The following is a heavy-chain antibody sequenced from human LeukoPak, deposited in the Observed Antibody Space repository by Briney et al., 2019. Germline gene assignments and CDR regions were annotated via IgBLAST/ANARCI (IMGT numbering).Heavy chain of an antibody. CDR1: GGSISSYY. Sequence: SETLSLICTVSGGSISSYYWSWIRQPPGKGLEWIGYIYYSGSTNYNPSLKSRVTISVDTSKNQLSLKLTSVTAADTALYYCARVTEWHVLDYWGQGTLVTVSS. J-gene: IGHJ4*02. CDR2: IYYSGST. V-gene: IGHV4-59*01. CDR3: ARVTEWHVLDY. D-gene: IGHD3-3*01.